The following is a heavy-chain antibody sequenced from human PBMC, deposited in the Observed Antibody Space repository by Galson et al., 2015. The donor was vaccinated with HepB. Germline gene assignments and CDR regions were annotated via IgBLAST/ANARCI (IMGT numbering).Heavy chain of an antibody. CDR3: LNVDIVATVSFDY. CDR2: ISYDGSNK. CDR1: GFTFSSYA. V-gene: IGHV3-30-3*01. Sequence: SLRLSCAASGFTFSSYAMHWVRQAPGKGLEWVAVISYDGSNKYYADSVKGRFTISRDNSKNTLYLQMNSLRAEDTAVYYCLNVDIVATVSFDYWGQGTLVTVSS. J-gene: IGHJ4*02. D-gene: IGHD5-12*01.